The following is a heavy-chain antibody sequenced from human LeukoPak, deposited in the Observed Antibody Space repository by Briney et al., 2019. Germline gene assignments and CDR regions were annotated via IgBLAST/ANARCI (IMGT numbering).Heavy chain of an antibody. D-gene: IGHD6-19*01. V-gene: IGHV3-23*01. J-gene: IGHJ4*02. CDR1: GFTFSSYA. Sequence: QPGGSLRLSCAASGFTFSSYAMSWVRQAPGKGLEWVSAISGSGGSTYSADSVKGRFTISRDNAKNSLYLQMNSLRDEDTAVYYCAREARPSSGWYLGYWGQGTLVTVSS. CDR3: AREARPSSGWYLGY. CDR2: ISGSGGST.